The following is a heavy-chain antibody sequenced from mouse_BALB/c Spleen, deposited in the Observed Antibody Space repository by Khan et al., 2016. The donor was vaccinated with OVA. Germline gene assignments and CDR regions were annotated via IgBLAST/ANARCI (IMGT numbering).Heavy chain of an antibody. Sequence: VQLQQSGAELVKPGASVKLSCTASGFNIKDTYMHWVKQRPEQGLEWIGRIDPANGNTKYDPKFQGKATITADTSSNTAYLQLSSLTSEDTAFYYCASLYYYCSSYTFDYCGQATTLTVSS. V-gene: IGHV14-3*02. CDR1: GFNIKDTY. CDR2: IDPANGNT. D-gene: IGHD1-1*01. CDR3: ASLYYYCSSYTFDY. J-gene: IGHJ2*01.